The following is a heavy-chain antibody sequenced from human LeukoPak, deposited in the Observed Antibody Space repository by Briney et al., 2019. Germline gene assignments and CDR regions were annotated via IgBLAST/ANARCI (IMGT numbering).Heavy chain of an antibody. CDR2: IYHSGST. D-gene: IGHD3-10*01. V-gene: IGHV4-30-2*05. J-gene: IGHJ4*02. CDR1: GGSISSGGYY. CDR3: ARLSGGSGSPFDY. Sequence: SETLSLTCTVSGGSISSGGYYWSWIRQPPGKGLEWIGYIYHSGSTYYNPSLKSRVTISVDTSKNQFSLKLSSVTAADTAVYYCARLSGGSGSPFDYWGQGALVTVSS.